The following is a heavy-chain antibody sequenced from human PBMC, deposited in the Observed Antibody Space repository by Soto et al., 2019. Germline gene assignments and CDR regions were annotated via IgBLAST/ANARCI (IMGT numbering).Heavy chain of an antibody. J-gene: IGHJ6*02. V-gene: IGHV4-39*01. Sequence: SETLSHTCTVSGGSIISSYYWGWIRQPPGKGLEWIGTLYYSGSTHYNPSLMSRVTISANTSKNQFSLKLSSVTAADTALYYCARLVTIFGVVIRMDVWGQGTTVTVSS. D-gene: IGHD3-3*01. CDR1: GGSIISSYY. CDR3: ARLVTIFGVVIRMDV. CDR2: LYYSGST.